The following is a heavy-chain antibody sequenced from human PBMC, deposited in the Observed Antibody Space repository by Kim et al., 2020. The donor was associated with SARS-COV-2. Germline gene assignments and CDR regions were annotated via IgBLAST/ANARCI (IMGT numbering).Heavy chain of an antibody. CDR2: TT. CDR3: ARVRYGDYDY. Sequence: TTEYAASVKGRFTISRDDSKNSLYLQMNSLKTEDTAVYYCARVRYGDYDYWGQGTLVTVSS. J-gene: IGHJ4*02. V-gene: IGHV3-72*01. D-gene: IGHD4-17*01.